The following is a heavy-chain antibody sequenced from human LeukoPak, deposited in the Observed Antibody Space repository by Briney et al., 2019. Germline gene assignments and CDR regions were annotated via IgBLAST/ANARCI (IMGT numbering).Heavy chain of an antibody. Sequence: PGGSLRLSCAASGFTFSSYEMNWVRQAPGKGLEWVSYISSSGSTIYYADSVKGRFTISRDNAKNSLYLQMNSLRAEDTAVYYCARDEVQQALTYYCYYYGMDVWGQGTTVTVSS. V-gene: IGHV3-48*03. D-gene: IGHD6-13*01. CDR1: GFTFSSYE. J-gene: IGHJ6*02. CDR2: ISSSGSTI. CDR3: ARDEVQQALTYYCYYYGMDV.